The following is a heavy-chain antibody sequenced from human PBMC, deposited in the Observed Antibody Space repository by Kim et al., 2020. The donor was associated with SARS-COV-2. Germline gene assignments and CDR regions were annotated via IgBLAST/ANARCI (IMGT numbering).Heavy chain of an antibody. CDR3: ARDNPSQGPYYDFWSGSGSYYYYGMDV. V-gene: IGHV3-7*01. CDR2: IKQDGSEK. D-gene: IGHD3-3*01. Sequence: RQAQGKGLEWVANIKQDGSEKYYVDSVRGRFTIARDNAKNSLYLQMNSLRAEDTAVYYCARDNPSQGPYYDFWSGSGSYYYYGMDVWGQGT. J-gene: IGHJ6*02.